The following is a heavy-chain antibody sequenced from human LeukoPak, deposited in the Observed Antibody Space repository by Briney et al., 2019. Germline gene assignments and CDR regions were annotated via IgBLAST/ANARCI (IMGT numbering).Heavy chain of an antibody. J-gene: IGHJ4*02. CDR2: IYHSGST. CDR3: ARSDSSGPSVAFDY. D-gene: IGHD6-19*01. CDR1: GGSVSGYY. Sequence: KPSETLSLTCGVSGGSVSGYYWTWIRQPPGKGLEWIGEIYHSGSTNYNPSLKSRVTISVDKSKNQFSLKLSSVTAADTAVYYCARSDSSGPSVAFDYWGQGTLVTVSS. V-gene: IGHV4-34*01.